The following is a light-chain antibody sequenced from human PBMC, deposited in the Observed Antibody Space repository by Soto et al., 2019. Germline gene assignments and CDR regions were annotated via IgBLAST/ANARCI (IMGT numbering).Light chain of an antibody. J-gene: IGKJ1*01. CDR3: HQYYSDPWP. CDR1: QSVLHSSNDKNF. CDR2: WAS. Sequence: DIVMTQSPDSLAVSLGERATINCKSSQSVLHSSNDKNFLTWYQQKPGQPPKLLIYWASTRESGVPDRFSGSGSGTECTLTISSLQAEDVAVYYCHQYYSDPWPFGQGTKVEIK. V-gene: IGKV4-1*01.